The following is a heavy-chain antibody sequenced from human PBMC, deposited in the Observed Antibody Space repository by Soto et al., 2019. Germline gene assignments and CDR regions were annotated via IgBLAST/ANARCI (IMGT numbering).Heavy chain of an antibody. V-gene: IGHV4-31*03. CDR2: IYYSGST. D-gene: IGHD2-15*01. Sequence: TSETLSLTCTVSGGSISSGGYYWSWIRQHPGKGLEWIGYIYYSGSTYYNPSLKSRVTISVDTSKNQFSLKLSSVTAADTAVYYCARDSIVVVVAGQDYYGMDVWGQGTTVTVSS. J-gene: IGHJ6*02. CDR3: ARDSIVVVVAGQDYYGMDV. CDR1: GGSISSGGYY.